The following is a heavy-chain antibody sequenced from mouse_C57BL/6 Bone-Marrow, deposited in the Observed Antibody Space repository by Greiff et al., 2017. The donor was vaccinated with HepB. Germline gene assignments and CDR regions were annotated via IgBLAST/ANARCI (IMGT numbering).Heavy chain of an antibody. Sequence: EVQVVESGGGLVQSGRSLRLSCATSGFTFSDFYMEWVRQAPGKGLEWIAASRNKANDYTTEYSASVKGRFIVSRDTSQSILSLQMNALSAEDTGIYYWARDAPVDSSGNRWFAHWGQGNLVSVTA. D-gene: IGHD3-2*02. CDR1: GFTFSDFY. V-gene: IGHV7-1*01. CDR3: ARDAPVDSSGNRWFAH. CDR2: SRNKANDYTT. J-gene: IGHJ3*01.